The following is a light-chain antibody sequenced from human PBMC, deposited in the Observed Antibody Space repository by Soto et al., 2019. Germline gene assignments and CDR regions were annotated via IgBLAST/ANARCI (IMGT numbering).Light chain of an antibody. Sequence: TQSPSSLSVSPGERATLSCRASQSVSSNLAWYQQKLGQAPRLLIYGASTRATGISARISGSGSGTEFTLTISSLQSEDFAIYYCQQYNNWPRTFGQGTKVDIK. CDR3: QQYNNWPRT. J-gene: IGKJ1*01. CDR2: GAS. CDR1: QSVSSN. V-gene: IGKV3-15*01.